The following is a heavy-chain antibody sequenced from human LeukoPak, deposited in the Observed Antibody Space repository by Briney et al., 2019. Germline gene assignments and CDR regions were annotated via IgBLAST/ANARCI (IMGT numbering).Heavy chain of an antibody. Sequence: GGSLRLSCAASGFTFSSYWMSWVRQAPGKGLEWVATIKEDGSETYYVDSVKGRFTISRDNARSSLSLQMSSLRVEDTAVYYCARPTDYGASMDVWGPGTTVTVSS. V-gene: IGHV3-7*01. CDR1: GFTFSSYW. CDR3: ARPTDYGASMDV. CDR2: IKEDGSET. J-gene: IGHJ6*02. D-gene: IGHD4-17*01.